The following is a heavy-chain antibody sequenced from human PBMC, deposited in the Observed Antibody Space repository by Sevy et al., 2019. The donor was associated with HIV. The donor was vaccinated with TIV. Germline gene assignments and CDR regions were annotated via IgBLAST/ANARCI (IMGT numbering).Heavy chain of an antibody. CDR2: VSHNGNT. Sequence: SETLSLTCAIYRGSLSGYYWIWIRQSPGKGLEWLGEVSHNGNTNYNPSLKSQVTMSLDTPKNQFSLRLTSVTAADTAVYSLGRGEVHCSRGIVLRPIDTWGQGALVTVSS. CDR1: RGSLSGYY. D-gene: IGHD3-10*01. CDR3: GRGEVHCSRGIVLRPIDT. J-gene: IGHJ5*02. V-gene: IGHV4-34*01.